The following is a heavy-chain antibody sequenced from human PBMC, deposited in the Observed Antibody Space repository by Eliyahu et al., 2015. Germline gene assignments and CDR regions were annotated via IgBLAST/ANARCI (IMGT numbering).Heavy chain of an antibody. J-gene: IGHJ6*02. Sequence: VQLVESGGGLVRPGGSLRLSCAASGFTFSRYWMTWXRQAPGKGLEWVANINQDGNEKYYLDSVKGRFTISRLNAENSLDLQMNSLRVEDTAVYYCARSYVFYNGMDVWGQGTTVTVSS. CDR1: GFTFSRYW. CDR3: ARSYVFYNGMDV. CDR2: INQDGNEK. D-gene: IGHD2-8*01. V-gene: IGHV3-7*01.